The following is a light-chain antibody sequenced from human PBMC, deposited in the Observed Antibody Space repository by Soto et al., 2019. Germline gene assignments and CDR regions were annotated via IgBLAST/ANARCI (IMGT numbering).Light chain of an antibody. CDR1: NNDIGDSDY. Sequence: QSALTQPASVSGSPGQSITISCTGTNNDIGDSDYVSWYQQPPGKAPKLMIYEVSNRPSGVSNRFSGSKSGNTASLTISGLQAEDEADYYCSSYTSSSTLVFGGGTKLTVL. J-gene: IGLJ3*02. CDR3: SSYTSSSTLV. CDR2: EVS. V-gene: IGLV2-14*01.